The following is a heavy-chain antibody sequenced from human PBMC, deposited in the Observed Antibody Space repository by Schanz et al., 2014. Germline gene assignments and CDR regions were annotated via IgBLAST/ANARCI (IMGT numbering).Heavy chain of an antibody. D-gene: IGHD6-19*01. V-gene: IGHV3-30*18. CDR1: GFAFSDYG. CDR2: ISYDGNEK. J-gene: IGHJ4*02. Sequence: QVQLVESGGGVVQPGKSLRLSCAASGFAFSDYGMHWVRQAPGKGLEWVAFISYDGNEKHYPDSVKGRFTISRDNSRNTLFLQMESLRTEDTAVYHCAKDLPAVAVAPLMTGLYDSWGQGTLVTVSS. CDR3: AKDLPAVAVAPLMTGLYDS.